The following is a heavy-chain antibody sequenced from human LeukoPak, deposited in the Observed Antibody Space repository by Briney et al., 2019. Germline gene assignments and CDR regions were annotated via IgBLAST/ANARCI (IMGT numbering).Heavy chain of an antibody. CDR2: ISYDGSNK. J-gene: IGHJ1*01. CDR3: ASAAVAGTQEYFQH. V-gene: IGHV3-30*04. CDR1: GFTFSSYA. Sequence: GRSLRLSCAASGFTFSSYAMHWVRRAPGKGLEWVAVISYDGSNKYYADSVKGRFTISRDNSKNTLYLQMNSLRAEDTAVYYCASAAVAGTQEYFQHWGQGTLVTVSS. D-gene: IGHD6-19*01.